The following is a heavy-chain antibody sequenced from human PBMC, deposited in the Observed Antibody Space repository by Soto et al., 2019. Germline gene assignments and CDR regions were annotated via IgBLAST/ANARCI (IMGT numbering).Heavy chain of an antibody. D-gene: IGHD6-6*01. Sequence: QITLKESGPTLVKPTETLTLTCSFSGFSLTTSGVGVGWIRQPPGKALEWLAVVYWKDDKRYRPSLRSRLTITKDTSKNQVVLTMTNMDPVDTATYYCVHRVTSAYSQKKYNSWYVSYWFDPWGQGTLVTVSS. J-gene: IGHJ5*02. CDR2: VYWKDDK. V-gene: IGHV2-5*01. CDR1: GFSLTTSGVG. CDR3: VHRVTSAYSQKKYNSWYVSYWFDP.